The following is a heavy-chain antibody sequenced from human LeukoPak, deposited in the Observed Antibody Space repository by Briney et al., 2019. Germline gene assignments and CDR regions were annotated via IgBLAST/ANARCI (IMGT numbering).Heavy chain of an antibody. CDR1: GYTFTSYY. D-gene: IGHD6-13*01. Sequence: GASVKVSCKASGYTFTSYYMHWVRQAPGKGLEWMGGFDPEDGETIYAQKFQGRVTMTEDTSTDTAYMELSSLRSEDTAVYYCATAHSSSFPAFDIWGQGTMVTVSS. V-gene: IGHV1-24*01. J-gene: IGHJ3*02. CDR2: FDPEDGET. CDR3: ATAHSSSFPAFDI.